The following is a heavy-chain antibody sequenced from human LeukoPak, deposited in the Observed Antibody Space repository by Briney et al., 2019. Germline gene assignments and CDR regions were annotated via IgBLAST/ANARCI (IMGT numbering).Heavy chain of an antibody. CDR1: GGSFSGYY. CDR3: ARFSEGYQLLYLPSAFDY. D-gene: IGHD2-2*02. J-gene: IGHJ4*02. CDR2: IDHSGST. Sequence: PSGTLSLTCAVYGGSFSGYYWSWIRQPPGKGLEWIGEIDHSGSTNYNPSLKSRVTISVDTSKNQFSLKLSSVTAADTAVYYCARFSEGYQLLYLPSAFDYWGQGTLVTVSS. V-gene: IGHV4-34*01.